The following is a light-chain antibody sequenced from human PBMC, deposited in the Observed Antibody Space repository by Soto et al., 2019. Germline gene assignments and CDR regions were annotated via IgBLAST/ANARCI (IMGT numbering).Light chain of an antibody. J-gene: IGKJ2*01. V-gene: IGKV4-1*01. CDR3: QQYGSSLYT. CDR2: ATS. CDR1: QSVLYSSNNNDY. Sequence: VVMMQYPASLPLSLGEGATINYKSSQSVLYSSNNNDYLAWYQQKPGQAPRFPIYATSNRATGIPDRFSGSGSGTDFTLTISRLQPEDFAVYYCQQYGSSLYTFGQGTKVDIK.